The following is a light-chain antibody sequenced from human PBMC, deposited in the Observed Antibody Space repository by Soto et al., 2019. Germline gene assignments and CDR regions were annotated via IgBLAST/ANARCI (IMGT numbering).Light chain of an antibody. J-gene: IGKJ1*01. CDR3: QQYATTRRT. V-gene: IGKV3-20*01. CDR2: GVF. Sequence: IVLTQSPGSLSLSPGESATLSCRASQSVSNLYLSWYQQRPGQAPRLLIYGVFNRATGIPDRFSGSGSGTDFPLTISRLEPEDFAVYYCQQYATTRRTFGQGTKVEVK. CDR1: QSVSNLY.